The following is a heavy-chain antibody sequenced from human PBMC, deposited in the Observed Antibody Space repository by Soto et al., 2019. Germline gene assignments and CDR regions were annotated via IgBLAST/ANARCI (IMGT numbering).Heavy chain of an antibody. CDR2: IIPILGIA. V-gene: IGHV1-69*02. J-gene: IGHJ4*02. CDR1: GGTFSSYT. Sequence: SVKVSCKASGGTFSSYTISWVRQAPGQGLEWMGRIIPILGIANYAQKFQGRVTITADKSTSTAYMELSSLRSEDTAVYYCARLGLGHDYFDYWGQGTLVTVSS. CDR3: ARLGLGHDYFDY. D-gene: IGHD3-9*01.